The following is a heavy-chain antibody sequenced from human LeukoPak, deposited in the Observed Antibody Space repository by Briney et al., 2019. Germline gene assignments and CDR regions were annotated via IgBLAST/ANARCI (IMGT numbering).Heavy chain of an antibody. CDR2: IYYSGST. J-gene: IGHJ4*02. Sequence: SETLSLTCTVSGGSISSYYWSWIRQPPGKGLEWIGYIYYSGSTYYNPSLKSRVTISVHTSKNQFSLKLSSVTAADTAVYYCARLSGYDWESSYDYWGQGTLVIVSS. CDR3: ARLSGYDWESSYDY. D-gene: IGHD5-12*01. CDR1: GGSISSYY. V-gene: IGHV4-59*01.